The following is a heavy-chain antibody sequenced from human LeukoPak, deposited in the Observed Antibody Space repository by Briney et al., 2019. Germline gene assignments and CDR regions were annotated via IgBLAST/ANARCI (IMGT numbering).Heavy chain of an antibody. D-gene: IGHD6-13*01. J-gene: IGHJ4*02. CDR2: IYSGGST. CDR1: GFTVSSNY. Sequence: GGSLRLSCAASGFTVSSNYMSWVRQAPGKGLEWVSVIYSGGSTYYADSVKGRFTISRDNSKNTLYLQMNSLRAEDTALYYCARAPSSSNLLVFDFWGQGTLVTVSS. V-gene: IGHV3-53*01. CDR3: ARAPSSSNLLVFDF.